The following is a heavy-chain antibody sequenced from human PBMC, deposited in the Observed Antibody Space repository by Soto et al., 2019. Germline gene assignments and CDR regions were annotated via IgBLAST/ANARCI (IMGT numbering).Heavy chain of an antibody. J-gene: IGHJ5*02. Sequence: SETLSLTCSVSGAALNSGNYYWSWIRQVPGKGLEWIGHIYVTGAVDYNSSLRDRITISQDTSERQFSLNLRLVTAADTAVYYCARLRIATNNYKWFDPWGQGXLVTVYS. D-gene: IGHD2-21*01. V-gene: IGHV4-31*03. CDR3: ARLRIATNNYKWFDP. CDR2: IYVTGAV. CDR1: GAALNSGNYY.